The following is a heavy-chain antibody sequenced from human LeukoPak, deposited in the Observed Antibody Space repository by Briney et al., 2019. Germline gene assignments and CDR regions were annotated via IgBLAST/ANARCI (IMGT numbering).Heavy chain of an antibody. CDR3: ARRPSNSGRYFDY. CDR1: GSRFTSYW. J-gene: IGHJ4*02. V-gene: IGHV5-51*01. D-gene: IGHD1-26*01. CDR2: IYPGDSDT. Sequence: GESLKISCKGSGSRFTSYWIGWVRQMPGKGLEWMGIIYPGDSDTRYSPSFQGQVTISADKSISTAYLQWSSLKASDTAMYYCARRPSNSGRYFDYWGQGTLVTVSS.